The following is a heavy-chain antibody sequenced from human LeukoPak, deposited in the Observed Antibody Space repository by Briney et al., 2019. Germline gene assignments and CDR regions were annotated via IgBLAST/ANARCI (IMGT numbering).Heavy chain of an antibody. J-gene: IGHJ4*02. D-gene: IGHD6-6*01. V-gene: IGHV1-2*02. CDR3: AREIAARARHFDY. CDR1: GYTFTSYD. CDR2: INPNSGDT. Sequence: ASVKVSCKASGYTFTSYDIDWVRQATGQGLEWMGWINPNSGDTNYAQKFQGRVTMTRDTSISTAYMELSRLRSDDTAVYYCAREIAARARHFDYWGQGTLVTVSS.